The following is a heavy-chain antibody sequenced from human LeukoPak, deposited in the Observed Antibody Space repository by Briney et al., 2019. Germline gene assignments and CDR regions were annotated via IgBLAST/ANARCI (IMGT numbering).Heavy chain of an antibody. Sequence: SETLSLTCTVSGGSISSYYWSWIRQPAGKGLEWIGRIYTSGSTNYNPSLKSRVTMSVDTSKNQFSLRLRSVTAADTAVYFCARGRVSSSTWYSTYYYYFYMDVWGKGTTVTVSS. V-gene: IGHV4-4*07. CDR2: IYTSGST. D-gene: IGHD1-1*01. CDR1: GGSISSYY. J-gene: IGHJ6*03. CDR3: ARGRVSSSTWYSTYYYYFYMDV.